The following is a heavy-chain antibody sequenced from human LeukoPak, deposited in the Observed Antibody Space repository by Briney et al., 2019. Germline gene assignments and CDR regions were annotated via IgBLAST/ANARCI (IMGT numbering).Heavy chain of an antibody. V-gene: IGHV1-58*02. D-gene: IGHD4-17*01. CDR2: IVVGSGNT. J-gene: IGHJ4*02. CDR1: GYTFTSYA. CDR3: AAIEGDSRSYDYGVS. Sequence: ASVKVSCKASGYTFTSYAMHWVRQAPGQRLEWIGWIVVGSGNTNYAQNFQERVTITRDMSTSTAYMELSSLRSEDTVVYYCAAIEGDSRSYDYGVSWGQGTLVTVSS.